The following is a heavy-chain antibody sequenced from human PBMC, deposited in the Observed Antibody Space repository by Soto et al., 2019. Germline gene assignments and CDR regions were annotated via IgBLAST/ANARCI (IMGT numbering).Heavy chain of an antibody. V-gene: IGHV4-39*01. Sequence: KSSETLSLTCTVSGGSISSSSYYWGWIRQPPGKGLEWIGSIYYSGSTYYNPSLKSRVTISVDTSKNQFSLKLSSVTAADTAVYYCARQRIQLWLGWFDPWGKGTLVT. D-gene: IGHD5-18*01. CDR2: IYYSGST. CDR1: GGSISSSSYY. J-gene: IGHJ5*02. CDR3: ARQRIQLWLGWFDP.